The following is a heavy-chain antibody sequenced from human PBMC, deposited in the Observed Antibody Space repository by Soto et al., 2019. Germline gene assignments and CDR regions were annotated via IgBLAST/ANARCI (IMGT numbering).Heavy chain of an antibody. CDR3: ALLWGSYRYIYPDLPSLDYYGMDV. CDR2: INPNSGGT. Sequence: QVQLVQSGAEVKKPGASVKVSCKASGYTFTGYYMHWVRQAPGQGLEWMGWINPNSGGTNYAQKFQGWVTMTRDTSISTAYMELSRLRSDDTAVYYCALLWGSYRYIYPDLPSLDYYGMDVWGQGTTVTVSS. CDR1: GYTFTGYY. V-gene: IGHV1-2*04. J-gene: IGHJ6*02. D-gene: IGHD3-16*02.